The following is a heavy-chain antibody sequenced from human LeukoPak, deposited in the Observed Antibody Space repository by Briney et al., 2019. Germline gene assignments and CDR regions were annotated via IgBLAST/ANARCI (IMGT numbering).Heavy chain of an antibody. D-gene: IGHD3-3*01. CDR1: GYTFTGYY. J-gene: IGHJ4*02. CDR2: INPSSGGT. V-gene: IGHV1-2*02. CDR3: ARGYDFWSGYTFPYYFDY. Sequence: ASVKVSCKASGYTFTGYYMHWVRQAPGQGLEWMGWINPSSGGTNYAQKFQGRVTMTRDTSISTAYMELSRLRSDDTAVYYCARGYDFWSGYTFPYYFDYWGQGTLVTVSS.